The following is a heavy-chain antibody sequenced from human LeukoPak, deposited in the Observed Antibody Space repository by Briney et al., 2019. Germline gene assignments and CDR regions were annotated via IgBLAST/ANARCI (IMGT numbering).Heavy chain of an antibody. J-gene: IGHJ5*02. CDR2: IYHSGST. CDR1: GGSIRSSTYY. CDR3: ARHASSGWLLVPGFDP. V-gene: IGHV4-39*01. Sequence: SETLSLTCTVSGGSIRSSTYYWGWIRQPPGKELEWIGSIYHSGSTYYNESLKSRVTMSIDTSKNQFSLKLSSVTAADTAVYYCARHASSGWLLVPGFDPWGQGTLVTVSS. D-gene: IGHD6-19*01.